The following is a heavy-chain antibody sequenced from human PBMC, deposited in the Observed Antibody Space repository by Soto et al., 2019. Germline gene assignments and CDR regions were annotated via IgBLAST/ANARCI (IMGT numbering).Heavy chain of an antibody. Sequence: SETLSLTCAVYGGSFGGYYWSWIRQPPGKGLEWIGEINHSGSTNYNPSLKSRATISVDTSKNQFSLKLTSVTAADTAVYYCTGAYYDINGYSLDPWGQGTSVTVSS. CDR2: INHSGST. CDR1: GGSFGGYY. J-gene: IGHJ5*02. V-gene: IGHV4-34*01. CDR3: TGAYYDINGYSLDP. D-gene: IGHD3-22*01.